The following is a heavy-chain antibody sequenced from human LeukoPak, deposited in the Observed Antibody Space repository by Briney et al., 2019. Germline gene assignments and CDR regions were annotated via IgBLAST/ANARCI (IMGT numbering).Heavy chain of an antibody. V-gene: IGHV4-39*07. Sequence: NPSETLSLTCSVSGGSISSSSYYWGWIRQPPGKGLEWIGTIYYNGDTYYNPSLKSRVTVSIDTSKNQFSLKLSSVTVADTAVYYCARDSHYSTSSPYYYYYTNVWGEGTTVIVSS. CDR2: IYYNGDT. CDR3: ARDSHYSTSSPYYYYYTNV. CDR1: GGSISSSSYY. J-gene: IGHJ6*03. D-gene: IGHD6-6*01.